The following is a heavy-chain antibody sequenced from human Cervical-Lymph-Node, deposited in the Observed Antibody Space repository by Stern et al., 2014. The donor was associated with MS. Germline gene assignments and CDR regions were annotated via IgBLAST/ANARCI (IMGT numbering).Heavy chain of an antibody. J-gene: IGHJ5*02. CDR2: INSNTGAP. CDR1: GYTFTKYL. V-gene: IGHV7-4-1*01. CDR3: ARDMSDFWSDYGHNWFDP. Sequence: VQLEESGSELKKPGASVTVSCKASGYTFTKYLIHWVRQAPGQGLEWMGWINSNTGAPMYARDFAGRFVFSLDTSVNTAYLQIRRLKTEDTAVYYCARDMSDFWSDYGHNWFDPWGQGTLVTVSS. D-gene: IGHD3-3*01.